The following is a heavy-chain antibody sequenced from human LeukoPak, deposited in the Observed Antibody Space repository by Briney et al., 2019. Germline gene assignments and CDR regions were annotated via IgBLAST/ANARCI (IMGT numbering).Heavy chain of an antibody. CDR1: AYTFINFF. Sequence: ASVKVSCTASAYTFINFFIHWVRQAPGQGLEWMGWMNPNSGATSYAREFQDRVTMTRDTSLSTAYMELSRLRSDDTAIYFCATRPINCIITNCYVDYWGQGTLVTVSS. J-gene: IGHJ4*02. D-gene: IGHD3-16*01. CDR2: MNPNSGAT. V-gene: IGHV1-2*02. CDR3: ATRPINCIITNCYVDY.